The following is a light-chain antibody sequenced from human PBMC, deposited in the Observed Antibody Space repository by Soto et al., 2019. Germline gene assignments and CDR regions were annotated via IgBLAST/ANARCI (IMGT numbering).Light chain of an antibody. CDR1: SSNIGAGHD. Sequence: QSVLTQSPSVSGAPGQRVTISCTGTSSNIGAGHDVQWYQQLPGTAPKLLIYANFNRPSGVPDRFSGSTPGTSSSLAITGLQAEDEADYYCQSYDTGLHVVFGGGTKLTVL. CDR2: ANF. V-gene: IGLV1-40*01. J-gene: IGLJ2*01. CDR3: QSYDTGLHVV.